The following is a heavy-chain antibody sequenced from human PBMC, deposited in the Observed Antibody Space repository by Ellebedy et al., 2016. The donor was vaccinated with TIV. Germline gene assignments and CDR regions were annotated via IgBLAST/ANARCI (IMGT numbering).Heavy chain of an antibody. CDR3: ARFEGRDYYPDS. V-gene: IGHV1-18*04. J-gene: IGHJ5*01. CDR2: FSGNSGNA. D-gene: IGHD2-21*02. Sequence: AASVKVSCKTSGYTFTTYGVTWVRQAPGQGLEWMGWFSGNSGNARYAQMFEGRVTLPAETSTTTAYMELRRLKSDDTAVYYCARFEGRDYYPDSWGQGTLVTVSS. CDR1: GYTFTTYG.